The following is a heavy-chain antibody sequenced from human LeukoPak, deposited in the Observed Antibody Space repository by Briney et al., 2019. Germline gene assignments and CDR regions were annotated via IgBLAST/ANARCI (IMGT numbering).Heavy chain of an antibody. V-gene: IGHV1-69*06. D-gene: IGHD4-23*01. CDR2: IIPIFGTA. Sequence: EASVKVSCKVSGYTLTELSMHWVRQAPGQGLEWMGGIIPIFGTANYAQKFQGRITLTADTSTGTAYVELSSLTSDDTAVYYCARDPALEGTEDYRDFGGVESVDAFDVWGQGTMVTVFS. CDR3: ARDPALEGTEDYRDFGGVESVDAFDV. J-gene: IGHJ3*01. CDR1: GYTLTELS.